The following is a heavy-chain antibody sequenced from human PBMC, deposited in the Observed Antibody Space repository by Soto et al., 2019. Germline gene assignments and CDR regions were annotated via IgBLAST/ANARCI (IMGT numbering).Heavy chain of an antibody. CDR1: GFSLSNAGLG. D-gene: IGHD6-13*01. V-gene: IGHV2-26*04. J-gene: IGHJ5*02. CDR2: IFSNDEK. Sequence: QVTVKESGPVLVKPTETLTLTCTVSGFSLSNAGLGVSWIRQPPGKALEWLAHIFSNDEKSYSTSLKSRLTISKDTSKSHVVLTMTNMDHVDTATYYCASTYSTSWYWFDPWGQGTLVTVSS. CDR3: ASTYSTSWYWFDP.